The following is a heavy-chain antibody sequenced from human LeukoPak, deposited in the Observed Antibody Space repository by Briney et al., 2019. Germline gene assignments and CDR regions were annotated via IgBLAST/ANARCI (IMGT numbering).Heavy chain of an antibody. Sequence: PGGSLRLSCAASGFTFSSYWMSWVRQAPGKGLEWVANIKQDGSEKYYVDSVKGRFTISRDNAKNSLYLQMNSLRAEDTAVYYCARGNGVPAVAWFDPWGQGTLVTVSS. V-gene: IGHV3-7*01. J-gene: IGHJ5*02. D-gene: IGHD2-8*01. CDR3: ARGNGVPAVAWFDP. CDR2: IKQDGSEK. CDR1: GFTFSSYW.